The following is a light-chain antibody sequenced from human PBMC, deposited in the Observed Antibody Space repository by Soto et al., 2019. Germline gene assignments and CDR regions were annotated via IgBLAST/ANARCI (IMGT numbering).Light chain of an antibody. CDR2: GAS. CDR3: QQNYNYPLT. CDR1: QNIIRA. V-gene: IGKV1-5*03. Sequence: DVQLTQSPVTLSAAVGDRVTITCRASQNIIRALAWHQQKPGKGPRLLIYGASNLQSGVPSRFSGSGSGTEFTLTISGLQPDDFATYYCQQNYNYPLTFGGGTKMEIK. J-gene: IGKJ4*01.